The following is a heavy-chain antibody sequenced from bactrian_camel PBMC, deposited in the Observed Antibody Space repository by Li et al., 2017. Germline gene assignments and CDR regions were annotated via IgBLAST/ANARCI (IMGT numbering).Heavy chain of an antibody. CDR2: IYADDGRT. V-gene: IGHV3S44*01. J-gene: IGHJ7*01. Sequence: QLVESGGGLVQPGGSLRLSCEASGFTFSIYAMSWVRQAPGKGLEWVTGIYADDGRTRISDSVKGRFTISRDNAKNTVNLQLNSLKTEDMAMYYCAGQEGPWAWTAIQALGVSWGMDCWGKGTQVTVS. D-gene: IGHD3*01. CDR1: GFTFSIYA.